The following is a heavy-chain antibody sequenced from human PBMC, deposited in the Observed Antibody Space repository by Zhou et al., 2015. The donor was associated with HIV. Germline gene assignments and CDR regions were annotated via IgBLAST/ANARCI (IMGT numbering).Heavy chain of an antibody. CDR3: ARDDSSGYHSFDY. D-gene: IGHD3-22*01. CDR1: GGTFSSYF. CDR2: IIPLSGAT. Sequence: QVQLVQSGAEVKKPGSSVKVSCKASGGTFSSYFIGWVRQAPGQGLEWMGGIIPLSGATSYAHKFQDRLTITADESTSTAYMELRSLRSDDSAMYYCARDDSSGYHSFDYWGQGTLVTVSS. J-gene: IGHJ4*02. V-gene: IGHV1-69*01.